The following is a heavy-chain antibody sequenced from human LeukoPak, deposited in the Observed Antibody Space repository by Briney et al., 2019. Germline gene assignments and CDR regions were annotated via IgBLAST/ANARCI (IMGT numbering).Heavy chain of an antibody. D-gene: IGHD1-26*01. Sequence: SETLSLTCTVSGGSISSGSYYWSWIRQPAGKGLEWIGRIYYSGSTNYNPSLKSRVTISVDTSKNQFSLKLSSVTAADTAVYYCARDEGAGLDYWGQGTLVTVSS. J-gene: IGHJ4*02. CDR2: IYYSGST. V-gene: IGHV4-61*10. CDR1: GGSISSGSYY. CDR3: ARDEGAGLDY.